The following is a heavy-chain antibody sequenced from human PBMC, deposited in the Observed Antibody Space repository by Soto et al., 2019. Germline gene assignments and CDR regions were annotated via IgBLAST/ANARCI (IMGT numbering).Heavy chain of an antibody. CDR2: IYYSGST. D-gene: IGHD3-3*01. V-gene: IGHV4-61*01. CDR3: ARIFGVANALTIDY. J-gene: IGHJ4*02. Sequence: SETLSLTCTVSGGSVISGSYYWILIRQPPGKGLEWIGYIYYSGSTNYNPSLKSRVTISVDTSKNQFSLKLSSVTAADTAVYYCARIFGVANALTIDYWGQGTLVTVSS. CDR1: GGSVISGSYY.